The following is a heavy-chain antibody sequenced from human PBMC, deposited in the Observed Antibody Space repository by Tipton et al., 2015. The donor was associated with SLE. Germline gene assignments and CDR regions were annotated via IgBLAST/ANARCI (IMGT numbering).Heavy chain of an antibody. V-gene: IGHV4-59*01. CDR3: ARGMVQAN. CDR1: GGSISSYY. D-gene: IGHD3-10*01. J-gene: IGHJ4*02. Sequence: TLSLTCTVSGGSISSYYWSWIRQPPGKGLEWIGYIYYSGSTNYNPSLKSRVTISVDTSKNQFSLKLSSVTAADTAVYYCARGMVQANWGQGTLVTVSS. CDR2: IYYSGST.